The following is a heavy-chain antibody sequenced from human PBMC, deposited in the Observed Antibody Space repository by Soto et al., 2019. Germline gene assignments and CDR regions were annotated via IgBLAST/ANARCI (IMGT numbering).Heavy chain of an antibody. J-gene: IGHJ5*02. CDR1: GGSISSGGYY. V-gene: IGHV4-31*03. CDR2: IYYSGST. D-gene: IGHD3-10*01. Sequence: TLSLTCTVSGGSISSGGYYWSWIRQHPGKGLEWIGYIYYSGSTYYNPSLKSRVTISVDTSKNQFSLKLSSVTAADTAVYYCAREVPERNWFDPWGQGTLVTVSS. CDR3: AREVPERNWFDP.